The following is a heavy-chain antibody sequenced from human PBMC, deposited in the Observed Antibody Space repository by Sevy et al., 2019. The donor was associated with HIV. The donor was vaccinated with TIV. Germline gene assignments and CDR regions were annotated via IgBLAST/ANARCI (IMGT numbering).Heavy chain of an antibody. CDR3: ARGGRTWLEIGWFDP. J-gene: IGHJ5*02. CDR1: GGSISSYY. CDR2: IYTSGST. Sequence: SETLSLTCTVSGGSISSYYWSWIRQPAGKGLEWIGRIYTSGSTNYNPSLKSRVTMSVDTSKNQFSLKLSSVTAADTAVYYCARGGRTWLEIGWFDPWGQGTLVTVSS. V-gene: IGHV4-4*07. D-gene: IGHD3-22*01.